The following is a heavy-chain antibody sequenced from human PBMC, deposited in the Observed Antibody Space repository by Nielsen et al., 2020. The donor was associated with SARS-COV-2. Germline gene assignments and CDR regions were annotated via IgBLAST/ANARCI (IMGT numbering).Heavy chain of an antibody. CDR1: GFAVSSNY. CDR2: IYSGGAT. Sequence: GESLKISCAASGFAVSSNYMSWVRQSPVKGLEWVSVIYSGGATHYADSVKGRFTISRDDSKNTVYLQMNSLRADDTAVYYCARPPYWGQGTLVTVSS. J-gene: IGHJ4*02. CDR3: ARPPY. V-gene: IGHV3-53*01.